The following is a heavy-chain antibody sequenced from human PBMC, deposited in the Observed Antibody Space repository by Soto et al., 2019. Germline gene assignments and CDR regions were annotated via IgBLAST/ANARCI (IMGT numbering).Heavy chain of an antibody. CDR3: ARRNPLWFGEPTDY. Sequence: GGSLRLSCAASGFTFSSYSMNWVRQAPGKGLEWVSYISSSSSYIYYADSVKGRFTISRDNAKNSLYLQMNSLRAEDTAVYYCARRNPLWFGEPTDYWGQGTLVTVSS. CDR2: ISSSSSYI. J-gene: IGHJ4*02. V-gene: IGHV3-21*05. CDR1: GFTFSSYS. D-gene: IGHD3-10*01.